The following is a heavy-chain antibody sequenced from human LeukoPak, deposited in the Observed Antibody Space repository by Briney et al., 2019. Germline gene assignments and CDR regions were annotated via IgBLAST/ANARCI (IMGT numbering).Heavy chain of an antibody. D-gene: IGHD2-2*02. J-gene: IGHJ6*03. Sequence: TSETLSLTCTVSGGSISSSSYYWGWIRQPPGKGLEWIGSIYYSGSTYYNPSLKSRVTISVDTSKNQFSLKLSSVTAADTAVYYCARSYCSSTSCYTMDVWGKGTTVTVSS. V-gene: IGHV4-39*07. CDR1: GGSISSSSYY. CDR3: ARSYCSSTSCYTMDV. CDR2: IYYSGST.